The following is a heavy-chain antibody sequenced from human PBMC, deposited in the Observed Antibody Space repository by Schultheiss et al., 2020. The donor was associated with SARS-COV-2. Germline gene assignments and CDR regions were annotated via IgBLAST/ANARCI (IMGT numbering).Heavy chain of an antibody. Sequence: GGSLRLSCVASTFNFYTYAMNWVRQAPGKGLEWVASISTKGGYRFYADSVKGRFVISRDNAKNSLYLQMNSLRAEDTAVYYCAREGAYPGDYWGQGTLVTVSS. CDR1: TFNFYTYA. V-gene: IGHV3-21*01. CDR3: AREGAYPGDY. CDR2: ISTKGGYR. D-gene: IGHD4/OR15-4a*01. J-gene: IGHJ4*02.